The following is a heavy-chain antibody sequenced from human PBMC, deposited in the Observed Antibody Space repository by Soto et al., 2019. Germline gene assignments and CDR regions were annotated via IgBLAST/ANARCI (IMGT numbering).Heavy chain of an antibody. Sequence: QVQLVQSGAEVKKPGASVKVSCKASGYTFTSYDINWVRQATGQGLEWMGWTNPNSGNTGYAQKFQGRVTMTRNTSISTAYMELSSLRSEDTAVYYCASLHYGDYGNNWFDPWGQGTLVTVSS. CDR2: TNPNSGNT. V-gene: IGHV1-8*01. J-gene: IGHJ5*02. D-gene: IGHD4-17*01. CDR3: ASLHYGDYGNNWFDP. CDR1: GYTFTSYD.